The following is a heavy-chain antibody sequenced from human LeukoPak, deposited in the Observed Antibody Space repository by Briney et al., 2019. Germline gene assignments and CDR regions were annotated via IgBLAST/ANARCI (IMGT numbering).Heavy chain of an antibody. CDR2: IYSSGTT. CDR3: SRDYGSGGSAPSNPDAFDI. Sequence: SETLSLTCTVSGGSISGYYWSWTRQPAGKGLEYIGRIYSSGTTNYNPSLKSRVTMSVDTSKNQFSLKLSSVTAADTAVYYCSRDYGSGGSAPSNPDAFDIWGQGTMVTVSS. CDR1: GGSISGYY. D-gene: IGHD3-10*01. J-gene: IGHJ3*02. V-gene: IGHV4-4*07.